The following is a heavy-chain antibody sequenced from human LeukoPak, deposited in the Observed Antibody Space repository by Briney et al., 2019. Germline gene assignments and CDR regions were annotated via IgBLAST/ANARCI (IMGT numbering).Heavy chain of an antibody. Sequence: SETLSLTCTVSGGSISSGGYYWSWIRQHPGKGLEWIGYIYYSGSTYYNPPLKSRVTISVDTSKNQFSLKLSSVTAADTAVYYCARGEAYYYDSSGSEFLDYWGQGTLVTVSS. CDR3: ARGEAYYYDSSGSEFLDY. CDR1: GGSISSGGYY. V-gene: IGHV4-31*03. D-gene: IGHD3-22*01. J-gene: IGHJ4*02. CDR2: IYYSGST.